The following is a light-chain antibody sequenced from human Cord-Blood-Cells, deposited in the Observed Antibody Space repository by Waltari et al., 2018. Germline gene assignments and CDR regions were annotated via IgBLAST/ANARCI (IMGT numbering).Light chain of an antibody. V-gene: IGKV2-28*01. CDR2: LGS. CDR1: QSPLHSNGYNY. J-gene: IGKJ4*01. CDR3: MQALQTPLT. Sequence: DIVMTQSPLSLPVTPGEPASISCRSSQSPLHSNGYNYLDWYLQKPGQSPQLLIYLGSNRASGVPDRFSGSGSGTDFTLKISRVEAEDVGVYYCMQALQTPLTVGGGTKVEIK.